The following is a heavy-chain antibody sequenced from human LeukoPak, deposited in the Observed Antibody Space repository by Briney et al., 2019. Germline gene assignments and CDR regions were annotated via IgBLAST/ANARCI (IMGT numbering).Heavy chain of an antibody. D-gene: IGHD6-13*01. Sequence: ASVKVSCKASGYTFTSYDINWVRQATGQGLEWMGWMNPNNGNTGYAQEFQGRVTMTRSTSISTAYMELSSLRSEGTAVYYCARLASSSWPLYYYYGMDVWGQGTTVTVSS. V-gene: IGHV1-8*01. J-gene: IGHJ6*02. CDR3: ARLASSSWPLYYYYGMDV. CDR2: MNPNNGNT. CDR1: GYTFTSYD.